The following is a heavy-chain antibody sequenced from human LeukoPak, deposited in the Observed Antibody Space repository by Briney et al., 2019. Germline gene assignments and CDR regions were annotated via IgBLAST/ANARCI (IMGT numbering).Heavy chain of an antibody. CDR2: IYPGDSDT. V-gene: IGHV5-51*01. CDR1: GYSFTNYW. CDR3: ARLGIVGATRNYFDY. D-gene: IGHD1-26*01. Sequence: GESLNISCKGSGYSFTNYWIGWVRQMPGKGLECMGVIYPGDSDTRYSPSFQGQVTISADKSISTAYLQWSSLKASDTAMYYCARLGIVGATRNYFDYWGQGTLVTVSS. J-gene: IGHJ4*02.